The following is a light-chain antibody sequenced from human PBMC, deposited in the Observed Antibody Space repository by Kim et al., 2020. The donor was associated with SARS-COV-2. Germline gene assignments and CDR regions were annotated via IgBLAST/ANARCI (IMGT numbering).Light chain of an antibody. V-gene: IGLV3-1*01. CDR1: KLGDKY. J-gene: IGLJ2*01. Sequence: VSPGQTASITCSGDKLGDKYACWYQQKPGQSPVLVIYQDSKRPSGIPERFSGSNSGNTATLTISGTQAMDEADYYCQAWDSPYVVFGGGTQLTVL. CDR2: QDS. CDR3: QAWDSPYVV.